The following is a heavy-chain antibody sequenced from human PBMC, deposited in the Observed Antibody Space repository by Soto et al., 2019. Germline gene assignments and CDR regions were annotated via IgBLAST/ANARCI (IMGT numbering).Heavy chain of an antibody. J-gene: IGHJ6*02. CDR1: GFTFSSYA. Sequence: GGSLRLSCAASGFTFSSYAMSWVRQAPGKGLEWVSAISGSGGSTYYADSVKGRFTISRDNSKNTLYLQMNSLRAEDTAVYYCTSPLKRYYYYGMDVWGQGTTVTVSS. V-gene: IGHV3-23*01. CDR2: ISGSGGST. CDR3: TSPLKRYYYYGMDV.